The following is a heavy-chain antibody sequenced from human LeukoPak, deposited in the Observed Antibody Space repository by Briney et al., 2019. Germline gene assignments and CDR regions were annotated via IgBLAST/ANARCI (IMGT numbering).Heavy chain of an antibody. Sequence: SQTLSLTCTVSGGSISSGSYYWSWIRQPAGKGLEWIGRIYTSGSTNYNPSLKSRVTMSVDTSKNQFSLKLSSVTAADTAVYYCARDLRGSFLRAHNWFDPWGQGTLVTVSS. D-gene: IGHD2/OR15-2a*01. V-gene: IGHV4-61*02. CDR3: ARDLRGSFLRAHNWFDP. CDR2: IYTSGST. CDR1: GGSISSGSYY. J-gene: IGHJ5*02.